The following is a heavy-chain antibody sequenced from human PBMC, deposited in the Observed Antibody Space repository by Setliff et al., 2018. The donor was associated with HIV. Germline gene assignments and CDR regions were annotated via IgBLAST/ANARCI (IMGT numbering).Heavy chain of an antibody. V-gene: IGHV4-34*01. J-gene: IGHJ4*02. D-gene: IGHD5-18*01. Sequence: SDTLSLTCGVSGGPFSGYYWNWMRQPPGRGLEWIGEINHRGDTNYHPSLKSRVTISVDTSKHHFSLRLSSVTAADTAVYYCARHESQVAVHPGYSYGAFDYWGQGTLVTVSS. CDR1: GGPFSGYY. CDR3: ARHESQVAVHPGYSYGAFDY. CDR2: INHRGDT.